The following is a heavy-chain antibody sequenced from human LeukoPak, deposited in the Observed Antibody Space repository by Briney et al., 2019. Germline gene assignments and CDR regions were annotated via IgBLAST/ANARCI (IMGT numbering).Heavy chain of an antibody. J-gene: IGHJ5*02. CDR3: GSSVPPNWFDP. CDR2: ISAYNGNT. Sequence: ASVKVSCTASGYTFTSYGISWVRQAPGQGLEWMGWISAYNGNTNYAQKLQGRVTMTTDTSTSTAYMELRSLRSDDTAVYYCGSSVPPNWFDPWGQGTLVTVSS. CDR1: GYTFTSYG. V-gene: IGHV1-18*01.